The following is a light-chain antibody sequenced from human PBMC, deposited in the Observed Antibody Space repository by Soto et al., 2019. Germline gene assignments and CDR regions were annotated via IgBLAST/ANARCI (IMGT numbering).Light chain of an antibody. CDR2: KAS. V-gene: IGKV1-5*03. Sequence: DIQMTQSPSTLSASVGDRVTITCRASQSISTWLAWYQQKPGKTPKLLIYKASSLRNGVSSRFSDSVSGTEFTLTIYSLQPDDFASYYCQQYNGYPHTFGQGTKLEIK. CDR3: QQYNGYPHT. CDR1: QSISTW. J-gene: IGKJ2*01.